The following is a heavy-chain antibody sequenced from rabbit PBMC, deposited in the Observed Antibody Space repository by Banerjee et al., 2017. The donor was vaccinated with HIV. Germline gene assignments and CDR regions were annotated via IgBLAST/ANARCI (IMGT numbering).Heavy chain of an antibody. CDR1: GFSFSSGYY. CDR3: ARYDSFDWGGDL. J-gene: IGHJ4*01. V-gene: IGHV1S40*01. D-gene: IGHD4-1*01. Sequence: QSLEESGGDLVKPGASLTLTCTASGFSFSSGYYMCWVRQAPGKGLEWIACSYAGSSGVTYYASWAKGRFTISKTSSTTVTLQMTSLTAADTATYFCARYDSFDWGGDLRGP. CDR2: SYAGSSGVT.